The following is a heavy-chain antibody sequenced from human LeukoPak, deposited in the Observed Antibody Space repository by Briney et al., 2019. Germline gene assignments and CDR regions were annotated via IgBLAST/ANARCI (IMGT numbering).Heavy chain of an antibody. CDR2: ISYDGSNK. J-gene: IGHJ4*02. V-gene: IGHV3-30-3*01. Sequence: GSLRLSCAASGFTFSSYAMHWVRQAPGKGLEWVAVISYDGSNKYYADSVKGRFTISRDNSKNTLYLQMNSLRAEDTAVYYCARVTYYYDSSGYYDYWGQGTLVTVSS. CDR3: ARVTYYYDSSGYYDY. D-gene: IGHD3-22*01. CDR1: GFTFSSYA.